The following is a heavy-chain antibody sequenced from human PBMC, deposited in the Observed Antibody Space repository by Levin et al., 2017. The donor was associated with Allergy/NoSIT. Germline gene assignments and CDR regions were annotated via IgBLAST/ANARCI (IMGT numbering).Heavy chain of an antibody. CDR1: GFSLSTSAMC. CDR2: IDWEDEK. D-gene: IGHD6-19*01. CDR3: ARIISVSGWDHDS. J-gene: IGHJ4*02. Sequence: QTLSLTCPFSGFSLSTSAMCVSWVRQPPGEAPEWLARIDWEDEKFYSPSLRTRLTISKGTSKHQVVLTMPNMDPGDTATFYCARIISVSGWDHDSWGQGTLVTVSS. V-gene: IGHV2-70*16.